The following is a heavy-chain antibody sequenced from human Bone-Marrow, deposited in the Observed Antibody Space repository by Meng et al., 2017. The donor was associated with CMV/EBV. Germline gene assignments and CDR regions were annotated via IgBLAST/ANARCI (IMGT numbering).Heavy chain of an antibody. CDR3: ARTRIEVEPDGRKIKYYNYGMDV. CDR2: INPDSGGT. V-gene: IGHV1-2*02. Sequence: ASVKVSCKASGYTFSAYYMHWVRQAPGQGLEWMGWINPDSGGTDYAQNFQGRVTMTRDTSISTAYMDLSRLRSDDTAVYYCARTRIEVEPDGRKIKYYNYGMDVWGQGTTVTVSS. J-gene: IGHJ6*02. D-gene: IGHD2-2*01. CDR1: GYTFSAYY.